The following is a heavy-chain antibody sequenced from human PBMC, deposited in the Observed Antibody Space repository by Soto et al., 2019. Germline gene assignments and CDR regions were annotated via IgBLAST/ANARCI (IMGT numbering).Heavy chain of an antibody. Sequence: QVQLQESGPGLLKPSGTLFLTCAVSGASVSSANWWSWVRQPPGKGLEWIGEMHPSGNTNYNPSLTSRVSVSVDKSKNQLTLHLNSLTAADTAVYFCARHGDYFFDFWGQGTMVTVSS. CDR2: MHPSGNT. V-gene: IGHV4-4*02. D-gene: IGHD2-21*01. J-gene: IGHJ4*02. CDR1: GASVSSANW. CDR3: ARHGDYFFDF.